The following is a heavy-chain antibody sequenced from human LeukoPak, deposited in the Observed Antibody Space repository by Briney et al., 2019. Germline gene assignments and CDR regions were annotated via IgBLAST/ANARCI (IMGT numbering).Heavy chain of an antibody. V-gene: IGHV4-31*03. CDR2: IYNSGST. CDR1: GGSISSGGYY. D-gene: IGHD6-19*01. CDR3: ARQNAGYSSGWYEVYFDY. Sequence: PSQTLSLTCTVSGGSISSGGYYWSWIRQHPGKGLKWIGYIYNSGSTYYNPSLKSRVTISVDTSKNQFSPKLSSVTAADTAVYYCARQNAGYSSGWYEVYFDYWGQGTLVTVSS. J-gene: IGHJ4*02.